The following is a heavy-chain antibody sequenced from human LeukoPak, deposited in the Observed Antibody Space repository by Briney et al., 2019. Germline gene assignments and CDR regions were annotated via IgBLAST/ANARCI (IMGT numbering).Heavy chain of an antibody. Sequence: PSETLSLTCTVSGVSISSSSYYWGWIRQPPGKGLEWIGSIYYSGSTYYNPSLKSRVTISVDTSKNQFSLKLSSVTAADTAVYYCARHFYYDFWSGYYWPFWFDPWGQGTLVTVSS. CDR1: GVSISSSSYY. J-gene: IGHJ5*02. V-gene: IGHV4-39*01. CDR2: IYYSGST. D-gene: IGHD3-3*01. CDR3: ARHFYYDFWSGYYWPFWFDP.